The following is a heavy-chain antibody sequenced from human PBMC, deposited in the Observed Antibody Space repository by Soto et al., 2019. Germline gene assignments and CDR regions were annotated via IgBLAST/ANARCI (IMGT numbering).Heavy chain of an antibody. D-gene: IGHD1-26*01. CDR3: ASGIVGATTYGMDV. V-gene: IGHV3-20*04. J-gene: IGHJ6*02. Sequence: EVQLVESGGGVVRPGGSLRLSCAASGFTFDDYGLSWVRQAPEKGLEWVSGINWNGGSTRYADSVKGRFTISRDNAKNSLYLQMNSLRAEDTALYYCASGIVGATTYGMDVWGQGTTVTVSS. CDR1: GFTFDDYG. CDR2: INWNGGST.